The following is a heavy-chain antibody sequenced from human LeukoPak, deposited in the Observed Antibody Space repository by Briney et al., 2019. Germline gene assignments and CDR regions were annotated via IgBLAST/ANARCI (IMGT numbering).Heavy chain of an antibody. CDR1: GFTFSSYG. J-gene: IGHJ3*02. V-gene: IGHV3-33*01. CDR3: ARDSTHRDYDILPGAFDI. CDR2: IWYDGSNK. Sequence: GGSLRLSCAASGFTFSSYGMHWVRQAPGKGLEWVAVIWYDGSNKYYADSVKGRFTISRDNSKNTLYLQMNSLRAEDTAVYYCARDSTHRDYDILPGAFDIWGQGTMVTVSS. D-gene: IGHD3-9*01.